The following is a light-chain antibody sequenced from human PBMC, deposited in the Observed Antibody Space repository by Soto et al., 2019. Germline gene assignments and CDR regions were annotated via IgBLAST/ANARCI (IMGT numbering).Light chain of an antibody. CDR2: EVS. V-gene: IGLV2-8*01. CDR1: SSDVGGYNY. J-gene: IGLJ2*01. Sequence: QSALTQPPSASGSPGQSVTISCTATSSDVGGYNYVSWYQQHPGKAPKLMISEVSKRPSGVPDRFSGSKSSNTASLTVSGLQGEDEADYYCCSFAGNNNFVFGGGTKLTVL. CDR3: CSFAGNNNFV.